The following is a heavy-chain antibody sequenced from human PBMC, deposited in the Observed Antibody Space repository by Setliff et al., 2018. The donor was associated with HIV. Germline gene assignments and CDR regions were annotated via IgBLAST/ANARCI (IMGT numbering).Heavy chain of an antibody. CDR2: ISSSGGYI. D-gene: IGHD2-2*01. J-gene: IGHJ4*02. CDR1: GFTFSKYW. Sequence: GGSLRLSCAASGFTFSKYWMSWVRQAPGEGLEWVSSISSSGGYIYYADSGKGRFTIFRANAKKSVYLELNSLRAEDTAVYYCARLPGYCSTSSCYGYLDYWGQGTLVTVSS. V-gene: IGHV3-21*01. CDR3: ARLPGYCSTSSCYGYLDY.